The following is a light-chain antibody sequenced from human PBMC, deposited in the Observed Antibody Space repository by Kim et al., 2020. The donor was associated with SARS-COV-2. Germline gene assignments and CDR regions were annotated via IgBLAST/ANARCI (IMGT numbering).Light chain of an antibody. Sequence: LSAAPRESATRTSRASESVSSNLAWYQPKPGHAPRLLNDGASARATGIPARFSGSGSGTELTLTISSLQSEDFAVYYCHQYNNWYTVGQGNKLEI. V-gene: IGKV3-15*01. CDR2: GAS. J-gene: IGKJ2*01. CDR1: ESVSSN. CDR3: HQYNNWYT.